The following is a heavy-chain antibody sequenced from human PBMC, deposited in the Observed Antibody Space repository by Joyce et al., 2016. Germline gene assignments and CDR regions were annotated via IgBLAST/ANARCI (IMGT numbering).Heavy chain of an antibody. CDR1: GGSLSNHY. CDR3: ARGRLAVALYDS. Sequence: QVQLQQWGAGLLKPSETLSLTCAVFGGSLSNHYWSWIRQPPGKGLEWIGETNPSGSTNYHPSVKGRVTISLETSKNRFSLNLTSVTAADTAVYYCARGRLAVALYDSWGQGTLVTVSS. CDR2: TNPSGST. J-gene: IGHJ4*02. D-gene: IGHD6-19*01. V-gene: IGHV4-34*01.